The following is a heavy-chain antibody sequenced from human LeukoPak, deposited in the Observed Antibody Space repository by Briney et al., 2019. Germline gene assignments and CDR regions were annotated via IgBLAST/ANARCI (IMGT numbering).Heavy chain of an antibody. J-gene: IGHJ6*02. CDR3: ARGSRYCSSISCYKYYYAMDV. CDR2: INHSGST. Sequence: PSETLSLTCAFYGGSFSDSYWSWIRQPPGKGLEWIGEINHSGSTNFKSSLKSRVTISVDTSKNQFSLKLSSVTAADTAVYFCARGSRYCSSISCYKYYYAMDVWGQGTTVTVSS. CDR1: GGSFSDSY. V-gene: IGHV4-34*01. D-gene: IGHD2-2*02.